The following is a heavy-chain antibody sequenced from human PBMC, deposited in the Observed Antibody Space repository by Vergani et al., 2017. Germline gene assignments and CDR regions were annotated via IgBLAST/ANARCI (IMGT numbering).Heavy chain of an antibody. CDR3: ATNRLNDYGGHFPPGHDAFDI. CDR2: IIPIFGTA. Sequence: QVQLVQSGAEVKKPGSSVKVSCKASGGTFSSYAISWVRQAPGQGLEWMGGIIPIFGTANYAQKFQGRVTITADESTSTAYMELSSLRSEDTAVYYCATNRLNDYGGHFPPGHDAFDIWGQGTMVTVSS. CDR1: GGTFSSYA. D-gene: IGHD4-23*01. J-gene: IGHJ3*02. V-gene: IGHV1-69*01.